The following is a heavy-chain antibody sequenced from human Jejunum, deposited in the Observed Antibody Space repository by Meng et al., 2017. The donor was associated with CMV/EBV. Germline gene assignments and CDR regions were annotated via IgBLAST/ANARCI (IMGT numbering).Heavy chain of an antibody. CDR3: ARVPAELGSSSSSYYFDS. Sequence: ISSYFWTWVRQPPGKGLKCLGYVYYDSGITNYNPSLMSRITISVDSPENQFSLKLTSVTAADTAVYYCARVPAELGSSSSSYYFDSWSQGTLVTVSS. V-gene: IGHV4-59*01. D-gene: IGHD6-13*01. CDR1: ISSYF. J-gene: IGHJ4*02. CDR2: VYYDSGIT.